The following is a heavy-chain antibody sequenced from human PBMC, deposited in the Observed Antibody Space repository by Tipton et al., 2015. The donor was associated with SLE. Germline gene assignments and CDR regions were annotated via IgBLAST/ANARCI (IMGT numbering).Heavy chain of an antibody. D-gene: IGHD4/OR15-4a*01. CDR2: INHSGST. CDR3: ARRGAKGLGY. CDR1: GGSFSVYY. V-gene: IGHV4-34*01. Sequence: TLSLTCAFYGGSFSVYYWTWIRQPPGRGLEWIGEINHSGSTNYNPSLKSRVTISVDTSKNQFSLKLRSVTAADAAVCYCARRGAKGLGYWGQGTLVAVSS. J-gene: IGHJ4*02.